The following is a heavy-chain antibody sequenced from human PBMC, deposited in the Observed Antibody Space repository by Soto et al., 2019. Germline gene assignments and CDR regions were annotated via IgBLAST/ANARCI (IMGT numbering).Heavy chain of an antibody. CDR3: ARLPDGITIFGVEEGHWFDP. CDR1: GFTFSSYA. CDR2: ISYDGSSK. Sequence: GGSLRLSCAASGFTFSSYAMHWVRQAPGKGLEWVAVISYDGSSKYYADSVKGRFTISSDNSKNTLYLQMNSLRAEDTAVYYCARLPDGITIFGVEEGHWFDPWGQGTLVTVSS. V-gene: IGHV3-30-3*01. J-gene: IGHJ5*02. D-gene: IGHD3-3*01.